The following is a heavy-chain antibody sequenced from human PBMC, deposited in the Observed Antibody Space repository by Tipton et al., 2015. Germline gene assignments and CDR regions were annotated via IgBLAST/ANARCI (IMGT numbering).Heavy chain of an antibody. CDR1: GGPFNDYY. V-gene: IGHV4-34*01. Sequence: LRLSCDVYGGPFNDYYWTWIRQPPGKGLEWVGTIHPSGITNYNPSLKSRITVSSDTSKTQFSLNLSSVTAADTAVYYCARGRGGDYLQRFDSWGQGTLVTVSA. CDR2: IHPSGIT. J-gene: IGHJ5*01. D-gene: IGHD4-17*01. CDR3: ARGRGGDYLQRFDS.